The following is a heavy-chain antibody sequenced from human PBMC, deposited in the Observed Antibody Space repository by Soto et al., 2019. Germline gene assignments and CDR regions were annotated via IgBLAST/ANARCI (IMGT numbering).Heavy chain of an antibody. CDR2: INPSGGST. D-gene: IGHD3-3*01. CDR3: ARSSGGNFGIIIEGTNWFAP. Sequence: ASVKASCNAPRDTSTSYYINWVRQSPVQGLEWMGIINPSGGSTIYAQQFRGRVTMTRDTSTSTVYMELRSLRSEETAFYFCARSSGGNFGIIIEGTNWFAPWGQGTLVTVSS. J-gene: IGHJ5*02. CDR1: RDTSTSYY. V-gene: IGHV1-46*01.